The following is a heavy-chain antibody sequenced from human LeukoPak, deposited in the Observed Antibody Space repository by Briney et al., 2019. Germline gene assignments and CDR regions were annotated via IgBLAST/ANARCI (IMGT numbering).Heavy chain of an antibody. J-gene: IGHJ5*02. CDR1: GDTFSNYA. CDR3: ARDGAFVYHYKSGLDL. V-gene: IGHV1-69*06. D-gene: IGHD5/OR15-5a*01. CDR2: IIPLFGTT. Sequence: GSSVKVSCKASGDTFSNYAIDWVRQAPGQGLEWMGRIIPLFGTTNYAPTFQGRVTITADTSTSTAYMDLNSLKSGDTATYYCARDGAFVYHYKSGLDLWGHGTLVTVSS.